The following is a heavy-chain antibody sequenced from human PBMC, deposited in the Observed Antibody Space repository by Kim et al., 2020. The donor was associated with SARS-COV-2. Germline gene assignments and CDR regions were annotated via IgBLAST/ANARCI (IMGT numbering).Heavy chain of an antibody. V-gene: IGHV3-11*01. CDR3: ARDPTNYASWLVP. D-gene: IGHD3-16*01. J-gene: IGHJ5*02. Sequence: GGSLRLSCAASGFTFSDYYMSWIRQAPGKGLEWVSYIGTSDTTVYYADSVKGRFTISRDNAKNSLYLQMNSLRVEDTAMYYCARDPTNYASWLVPLGQAT. CDR1: GFTFSDYY. CDR2: IGTSDTTV.